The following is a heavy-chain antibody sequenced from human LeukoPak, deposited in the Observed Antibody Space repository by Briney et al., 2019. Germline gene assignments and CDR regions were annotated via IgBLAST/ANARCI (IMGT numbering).Heavy chain of an antibody. CDR1: GGSFSGYY. CDR2: INHSGST. V-gene: IGHV4-34*01. Sequence: PSETLSLTCAVYGGSFSGYYWSWIRQPPGKGLEWIGEINHSGSTNYNPSLKSRVTISVDTSKNQFSLKLSSVTAADTAVYYCARDPTYYGKPHNWFDPWGQGTLVTVSS. CDR3: ARDPTYYGKPHNWFDP. D-gene: IGHD1-26*01. J-gene: IGHJ5*02.